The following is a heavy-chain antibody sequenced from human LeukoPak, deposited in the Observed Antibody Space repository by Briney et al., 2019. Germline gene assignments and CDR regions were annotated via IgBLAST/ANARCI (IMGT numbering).Heavy chain of an antibody. J-gene: IGHJ1*01. CDR2: IIPIFGTA. V-gene: IGHV1-69*13. Sequence: EASVKVSCKASGYTFTSYYMHWVRQAPGQGLEWMGGIIPIFGTANYAEKFRGRVTITADETTSTAYMELSRLKSEDTAVYYCARDSSESRSLIPHWGQGTLVTVSS. CDR1: GYTFTSYY. CDR3: ARDSSESRSLIPH. D-gene: IGHD2-21*01.